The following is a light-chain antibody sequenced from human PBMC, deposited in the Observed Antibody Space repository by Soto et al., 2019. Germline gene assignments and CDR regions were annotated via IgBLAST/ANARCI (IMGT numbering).Light chain of an antibody. V-gene: IGKV1-17*01. CDR2: LTY. CDR3: LQHNSDPRT. CDR1: QGIGND. Sequence: DIQMTQSPSSLSASVGDRVTITCRASQGIGNDFCWYQQKTGKAPKLLIYLTYSLQTGVPSRFSGSGSGTEFSLTISSLQPEDSANYFCLQHNSDPRTFGQGTKLEIK. J-gene: IGKJ1*01.